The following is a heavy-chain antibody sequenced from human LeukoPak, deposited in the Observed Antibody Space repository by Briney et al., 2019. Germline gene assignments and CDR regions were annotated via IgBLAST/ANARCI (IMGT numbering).Heavy chain of an antibody. CDR3: AKPRRGTITTGPAYTH. D-gene: IGHD4-11*01. J-gene: IGHJ4*02. V-gene: IGHV3-43D*03. CDR1: GFTFDDYA. CDR2: ISWDGGLT. Sequence: GGSLRLSCAASGFTFDDYAMHWVRQAPGKGLEWVSLISWDGGLTYYADSMEGRFTISRDNSKNSLYLQMNSLRPEDTALYYCAKPRRGTITTGPAYTHWGQGTLVTVSS.